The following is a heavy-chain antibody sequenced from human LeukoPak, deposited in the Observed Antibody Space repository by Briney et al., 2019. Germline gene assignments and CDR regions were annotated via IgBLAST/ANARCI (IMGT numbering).Heavy chain of an antibody. CDR1: GFTFSYYA. J-gene: IGHJ4*02. CDR2: ISGYGGTT. V-gene: IGHV3-23*01. Sequence: PGGSLRLSCAASGFTFSYYAMTWVRQAPGKGLEWVSVISGYGGTTYYADSVKGRFTISRDNSKNTLYLQMNSLRAEDTAVYYCAREGVTMVRGVIKRRLDFDYWGQGTLVTVSS. D-gene: IGHD3-10*01. CDR3: AREGVTMVRGVIKRRLDFDY.